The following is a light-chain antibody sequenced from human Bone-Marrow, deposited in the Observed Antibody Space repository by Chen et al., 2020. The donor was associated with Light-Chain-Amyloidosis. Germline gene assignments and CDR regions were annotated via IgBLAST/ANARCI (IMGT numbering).Light chain of an antibody. CDR2: DDS. Sequence: SYVLTQPSSVSVAPGQTATIACGGNNIGSTSGHWYQQTPGQAPLLVVYDDSDRPSGIPERLSGSNSGTTATLTSSRVEAGDEADDCCQVWARSSDRPVFGGGTKLTVL. CDR3: QVWARSSDRPV. CDR1: NIGSTS. J-gene: IGLJ3*02. V-gene: IGLV3-21*02.